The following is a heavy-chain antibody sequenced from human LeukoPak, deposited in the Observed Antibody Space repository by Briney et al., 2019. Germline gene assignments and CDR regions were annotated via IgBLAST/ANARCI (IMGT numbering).Heavy chain of an antibody. V-gene: IGHV3-23*01. J-gene: IGHJ4*02. CDR3: AKGSYYDSSGSFYFDY. CDR2: ISGSGDNT. CDR1: GFTCSSYA. D-gene: IGHD3-22*01. Sequence: PGGSLRLYCAASGFTCSSYAMSWVRQAPGKGLEWVSGISGSGDNTYYADSVKGRFTISRDNSKNTLYVQVNSLGTEDTAAYYCAKGSYYDSSGSFYFDYWGQGTLVTVSS.